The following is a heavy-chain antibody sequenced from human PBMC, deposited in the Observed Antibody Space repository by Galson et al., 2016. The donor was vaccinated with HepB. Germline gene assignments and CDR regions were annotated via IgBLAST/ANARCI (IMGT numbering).Heavy chain of an antibody. V-gene: IGHV3-30*14. J-gene: IGHJ6*02. CDR1: GFTFSSHS. CDR3: ARGLRWSGFFKIYFYYGMDV. D-gene: IGHD3-3*01. Sequence: SLRLSCAASGFTFSSHSMHWARQAPGKGLEWVAVISHDGGNHFYADSVKGRFTISRDNSKNTLYLQMNRLKPDDTAVYFRARGLRWSGFFKIYFYYGMDVWGQGTTVTVSS. CDR2: ISHDGGNH.